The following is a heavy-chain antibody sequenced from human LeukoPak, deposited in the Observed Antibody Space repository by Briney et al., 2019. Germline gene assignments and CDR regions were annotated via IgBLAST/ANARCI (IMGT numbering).Heavy chain of an antibody. CDR2: IDPSDSYT. Sequence: RGESLKISCKGSGYSFSNYWISWVRQMPGKGLEWMGRIDPSDSYTNYSPSFQGHVTISADKSISTAYLQWNSLKASDTAIYYCARQEYSGSYYVYWGQGTLVIVSS. V-gene: IGHV5-10-1*01. J-gene: IGHJ4*02. CDR1: GYSFSNYW. D-gene: IGHD1-26*01. CDR3: ARQEYSGSYYVY.